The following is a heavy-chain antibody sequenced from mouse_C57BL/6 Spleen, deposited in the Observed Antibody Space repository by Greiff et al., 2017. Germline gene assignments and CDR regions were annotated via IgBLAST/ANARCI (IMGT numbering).Heavy chain of an antibody. CDR1: GFTFSDYG. J-gene: IGHJ2*01. Sequence: EVKLVESGGGLVKPGGSLKLSCAASGFTFSDYGMHWVRQAPEKGLEWVAYISSGSSTIYYADTVKGRFTISRANAKNTLFLQMTSLRSEDTAMYYCARHYSDYWGQGTTLTVSS. CDR2: ISSGSSTI. D-gene: IGHD2-12*01. CDR3: ARHYSDY. V-gene: IGHV5-17*01.